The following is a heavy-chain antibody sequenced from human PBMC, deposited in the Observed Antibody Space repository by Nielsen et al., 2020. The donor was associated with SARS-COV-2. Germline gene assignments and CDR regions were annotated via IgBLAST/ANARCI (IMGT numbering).Heavy chain of an antibody. D-gene: IGHD3-22*01. V-gene: IGHV7-4-1*02. CDR3: ARGSNGYDTSGFDY. CDR2: INTNTGHP. CDR1: GYTFTNYA. Sequence: ASVKVSCKASGYTFTNYAMNWVRQAPAQGLEGMGWINTNTGHPMYAQGFTGRFIFSLDTSVSTAYLQITSLKAEDTAVYYCARGSNGYDTSGFDYWGQGTLATVSS. J-gene: IGHJ4*02.